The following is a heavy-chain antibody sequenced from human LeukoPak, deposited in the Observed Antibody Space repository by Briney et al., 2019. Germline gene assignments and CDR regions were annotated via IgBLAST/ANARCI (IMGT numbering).Heavy chain of an antibody. V-gene: IGHV4-4*02. J-gene: IGHJ5*02. D-gene: IGHD3-10*01. CDR2: TYHSGRT. CDR1: RGSISSNNW. Sequence: PSRTLSLTCAVSRGSISSNNWWSWVRQPPGNRLEWLAETYHSGRTNYNPPLKSRVTISVDKSKNQFSLKLNSATAADTAMYYCARDSYYFGSGSDNTPSNWFDPWGQGTLVSVSS. CDR3: ARDSYYFGSGSDNTPSNWFDP.